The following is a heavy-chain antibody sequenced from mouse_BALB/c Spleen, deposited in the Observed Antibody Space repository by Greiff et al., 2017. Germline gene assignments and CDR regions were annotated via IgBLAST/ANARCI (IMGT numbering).Heavy chain of an antibody. J-gene: IGHJ2*01. CDR2: ISYSGST. D-gene: IGHD2-2*01. Sequence: EVKLMESGPSLVKPSQTLSLTCSVTGDSITSGYWNWIRKFPGNKLEYMGYISYSGSTYYNPSLKSRISITRDTSKNQYYLQLNSVTTEDTATYYCARYREILWFFDYWGQGTTLTVSS. CDR1: GDSITSGY. V-gene: IGHV3-8*02. CDR3: ARYREILWFFDY.